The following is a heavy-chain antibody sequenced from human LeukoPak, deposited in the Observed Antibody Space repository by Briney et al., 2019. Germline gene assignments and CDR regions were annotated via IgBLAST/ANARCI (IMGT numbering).Heavy chain of an antibody. D-gene: IGHD2-2*01. Sequence: QTLSLTCAISGDSVSSNSVTWNWIRQSPSRGLEWLGRTYYRSTWYNDYAVSVRGRITVNPDTSKNQFSLHLNSVTPEDTAVYYCARGLTQYDCFDPWGQGILVTVSS. CDR3: ARGLTQYDCFDP. CDR2: TYYRSTWYN. J-gene: IGHJ5*02. CDR1: GDSVSSNSVT. V-gene: IGHV6-1*01.